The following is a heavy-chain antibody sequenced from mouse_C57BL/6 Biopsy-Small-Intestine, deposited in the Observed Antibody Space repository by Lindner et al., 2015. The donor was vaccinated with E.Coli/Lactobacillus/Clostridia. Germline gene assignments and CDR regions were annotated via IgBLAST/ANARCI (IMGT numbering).Heavy chain of an antibody. J-gene: IGHJ1*02. V-gene: IGHV1-84*02. Sequence: SVKVSCKASGYTFTSYDISWVRQAPGQGLEWLGWISHDKGNSIYAQKFQGRVTMTTDASTSTAYMELRSLRSDDTAVYYCVRLYYYGDVWGQGTTVTVSS. CDR1: GYTFTSYD. CDR3: VRLYYYGDV. CDR2: ISHDKGNS. D-gene: IGHD1-1*02.